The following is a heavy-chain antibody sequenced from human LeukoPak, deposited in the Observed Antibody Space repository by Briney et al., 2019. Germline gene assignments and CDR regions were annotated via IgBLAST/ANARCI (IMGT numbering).Heavy chain of an antibody. Sequence: GGSLRLSCAASGFTFSNAWMSWVRQAPGKGLEWVGRIKSKTDGGTTDYAAPVKGRLTISRDDSKNTLYLQMNSLKTEDTAVYYCTTGYSSGWYAGPYFDYWGQGTLVTVSS. CDR2: IKSKTDGGTT. CDR1: GFTFSNAW. D-gene: IGHD6-19*01. V-gene: IGHV3-15*01. CDR3: TTGYSSGWYAGPYFDY. J-gene: IGHJ4*02.